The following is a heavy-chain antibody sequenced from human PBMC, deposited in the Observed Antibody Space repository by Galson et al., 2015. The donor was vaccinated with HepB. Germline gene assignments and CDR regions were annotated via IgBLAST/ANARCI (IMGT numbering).Heavy chain of an antibody. CDR2: INPNSGGT. V-gene: IGHV1-2*02. Sequence: SVKVSCKASGYTFTGYYMHWVRQAPGQGLEWMGWINPNSGGTNYAQKFQGRVTMTRDTSISTAYMELSRLRSDDTAVYYCARSGPSNLLWFGELASYYGTDVWGQGTTVTVSS. CDR1: GYTFTGYY. CDR3: ARSGPSNLLWFGELASYYGTDV. D-gene: IGHD3-10*01. J-gene: IGHJ6*02.